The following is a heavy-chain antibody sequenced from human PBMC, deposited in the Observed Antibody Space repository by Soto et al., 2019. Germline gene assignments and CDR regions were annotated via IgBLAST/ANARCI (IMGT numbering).Heavy chain of an antibody. CDR3: ARHRYPTYSSSCYSYFYYYYSLDV. Sequence: GESLKISCKCSWYSFTSYWIGWVRQMPGKGLEWMGIIYPGDSDTRYSPSFQGQVTISADKSISTAYLQWSSLKASDTAMYYCARHRYPTYSSSCYSYFYYYYSLDVWGQGTKVTVSS. CDR2: IYPGDSDT. CDR1: WYSFTSYW. V-gene: IGHV5-51*01. J-gene: IGHJ6*03. D-gene: IGHD6-13*01.